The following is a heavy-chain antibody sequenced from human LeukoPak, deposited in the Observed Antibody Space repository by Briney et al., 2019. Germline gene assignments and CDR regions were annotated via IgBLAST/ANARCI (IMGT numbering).Heavy chain of an antibody. V-gene: IGHV3-9*01. J-gene: IGHJ3*02. CDR2: ISWNSGSI. Sequence: GGSLRLSCAASGFTFDDYAMHWVRQAPGQGLEWVSGISWNSGSIGYADSVKGRFTISRDNAKNSLYLQMNSLRAEDTALYYCAKDLRICSSTSCYGGDAFDIWGQGTMVTVSS. CDR1: GFTFDDYA. D-gene: IGHD2-2*01. CDR3: AKDLRICSSTSCYGGDAFDI.